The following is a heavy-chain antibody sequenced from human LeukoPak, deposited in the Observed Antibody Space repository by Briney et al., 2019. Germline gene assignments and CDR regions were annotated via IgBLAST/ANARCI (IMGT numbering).Heavy chain of an antibody. Sequence: SETLSLTCAVYGGSFSGYYWSWIRQPPGKGLEWIGEINHSGSTNYNPSLKSRVTISVDTSKNQFSLKLSSVTAADTAVYYCARGLYDILTGCLDYWGQGTLVTVSS. D-gene: IGHD3-9*01. V-gene: IGHV4-34*01. J-gene: IGHJ4*02. CDR3: ARGLYDILTGCLDY. CDR1: GGSFSGYY. CDR2: INHSGST.